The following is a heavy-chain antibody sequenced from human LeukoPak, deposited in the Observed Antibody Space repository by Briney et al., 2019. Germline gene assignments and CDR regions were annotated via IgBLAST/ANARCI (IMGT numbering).Heavy chain of an antibody. Sequence: GGSLRLSCGASGFIFRNYAMSWVRQAPGEGLEWVSGISANGGGTYYADSVKGRFTISRDNSKNMLYLQTNSLRAEDTAVYYCAKESGALGAPLYDYWGQGTLVTGSS. V-gene: IGHV3-23*01. CDR2: ISANGGGT. D-gene: IGHD4/OR15-4a*01. J-gene: IGHJ4*02. CDR1: GFIFRNYA. CDR3: AKESGALGAPLYDY.